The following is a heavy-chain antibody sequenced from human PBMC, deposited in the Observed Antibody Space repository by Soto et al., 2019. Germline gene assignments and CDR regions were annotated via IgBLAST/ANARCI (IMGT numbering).Heavy chain of an antibody. CDR3: ARDNRGPLWTLFDL. CDR1: GFTFSSYS. Sequence: EVQLVESGGGLVKPGGSLRLSCAASGFTFSSYSMNWVRQAPGKGLEWVSSISSSSSYIYYADSVKGRFTISKDNAKNSLYLQMNSLRAEDTAVYYCARDNRGPLWTLFDLWGRGTLVTVSS. CDR2: ISSSSSYI. J-gene: IGHJ2*01. V-gene: IGHV3-21*01. D-gene: IGHD3-3*01.